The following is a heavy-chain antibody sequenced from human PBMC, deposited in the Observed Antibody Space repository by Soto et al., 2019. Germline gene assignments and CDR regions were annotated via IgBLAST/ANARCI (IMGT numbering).Heavy chain of an antibody. CDR3: ASNLLSSGSYGVYFDY. CDR1: GFTFSSYA. Sequence: SGGSLRLSCAASGFTFSSYAMSWVRQAPGKGLEWVPAISGSGGSTYYADSVKGRFTISRDNSKNTLYLQMNSLRAEDTAVYYCASNLLSSGSYGVYFDYWGQGTLVTVSS. J-gene: IGHJ4*02. V-gene: IGHV3-23*01. CDR2: ISGSGGST. D-gene: IGHD1-26*01.